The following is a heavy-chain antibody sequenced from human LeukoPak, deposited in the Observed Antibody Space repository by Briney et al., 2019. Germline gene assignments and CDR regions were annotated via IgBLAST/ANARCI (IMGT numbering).Heavy chain of an antibody. D-gene: IGHD5-24*01. CDR1: GLTFSSHW. Sequence: PGGSLRLSCAASGLTFSSHWMHWVRQAPGKGLVWVSRITNDGSSTTYADSVKGRFTISRDNAKNTLYLEMNSLRAEDTAVYYCSRDLRGRDDYWGQGTLVSVSS. J-gene: IGHJ4*02. V-gene: IGHV3-74*01. CDR3: SRDLRGRDDY. CDR2: ITNDGSST.